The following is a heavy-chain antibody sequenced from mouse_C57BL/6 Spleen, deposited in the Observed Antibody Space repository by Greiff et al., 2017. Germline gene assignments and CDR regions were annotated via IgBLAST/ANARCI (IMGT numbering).Heavy chain of an antibody. CDR2: IDPSDSYT. J-gene: IGHJ3*01. Sequence: QVQLKQPGAELVKPGASVKLSCKASGYTFTSYWMHWVKQRPGQGLEWIGEIDPSDSYTNYNQKFKGKSTLTVDKSSSTAYMQLSSLTSEDSAVYYCARGWLLRPAWFAYWGQGTLVTVSA. CDR1: GYTFTSYW. D-gene: IGHD2-3*01. V-gene: IGHV1-69*01. CDR3: ARGWLLRPAWFAY.